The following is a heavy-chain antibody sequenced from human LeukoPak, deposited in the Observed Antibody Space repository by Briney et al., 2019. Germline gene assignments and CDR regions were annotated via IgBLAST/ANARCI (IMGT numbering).Heavy chain of an antibody. V-gene: IGHV4-39*07. CDR1: GDSISSSSYY. D-gene: IGHD6-19*01. Sequence: SETLSLTCTVSGDSISSSSYYWGWIRQPPGQGLEWIGSIYYSGSTYYNPSLKSRVTISVDTSKNQFSLILSSVTAADTAVYYCARSYSSGWYGVDPGGQGTLVTVSS. CDR3: ARSYSSGWYGVDP. J-gene: IGHJ5*02. CDR2: IYYSGST.